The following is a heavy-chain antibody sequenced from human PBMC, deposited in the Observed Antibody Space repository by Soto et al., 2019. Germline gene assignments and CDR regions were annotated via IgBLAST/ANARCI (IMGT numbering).Heavy chain of an antibody. CDR2: MNPNSGNT. CDR1: GYTFTSYD. CDR3: ARGSVNGCGESYFDY. V-gene: IGHV1-8*01. J-gene: IGHJ4*02. Sequence: QVQLLQSGAEVKKPGASVKVSCKASGYTFTSYDINWVRQATGQGLEWMGWMNPNSGNTGYAQKFQGRVDMTRNTSISTAYMELSSLESEETSVYYCARGSVNGCGESYFDYWGQGTLVTVSS. D-gene: IGHD6-19*01.